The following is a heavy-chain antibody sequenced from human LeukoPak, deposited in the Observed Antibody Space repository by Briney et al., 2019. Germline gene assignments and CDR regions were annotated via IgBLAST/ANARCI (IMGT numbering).Heavy chain of an antibody. CDR3: AKGYYEYYYGSGSFDY. CDR1: GFTFSSYG. D-gene: IGHD3-10*01. V-gene: IGHV3-30*18. J-gene: IGHJ4*02. CDR2: ISYDGSNK. Sequence: GGSLRLSCAASGFTFSSYGMHWVRQAPGKGLEWVAVISYDGSNKYYADSVKGRFTISRDNSKNTLYLQMNSLRAEDTAVYYCAKGYYEYYYGSGSFDYWGQGTLVTVSS.